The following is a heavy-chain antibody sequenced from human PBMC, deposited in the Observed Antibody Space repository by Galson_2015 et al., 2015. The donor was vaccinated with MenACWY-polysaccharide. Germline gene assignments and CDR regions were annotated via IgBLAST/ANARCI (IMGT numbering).Heavy chain of an antibody. Sequence: CKASGYTFSSYDINWVRQATGQRLEWMGWLNPTSGNTGYAQKFQGRVTMTRNTSISTAYMELSSLTSEDTAVYYCARGRRGTAEAARDAVCLDYWGQGTLVTVSS. D-gene: IGHD6-19*01. CDR1: GYTFSSYD. V-gene: IGHV1-8*01. CDR2: LNPTSGNT. CDR3: ARGRRGTAEAARDAVCLDY. J-gene: IGHJ4*02.